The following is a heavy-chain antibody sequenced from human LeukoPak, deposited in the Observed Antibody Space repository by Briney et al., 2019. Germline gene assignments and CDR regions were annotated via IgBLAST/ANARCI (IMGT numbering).Heavy chain of an antibody. Sequence: SQTLSLPCSISGDSVSSNSAAWNWIRQSPSRGLEWLGRTYYRSKWYNDYAVSVKSRITINPDTSKNQFSLQLNSVTPEDTAVYYCARGLGVVVPAARSWFDPWGQGTLVTVSS. CDR1: GDSVSSNSAA. CDR2: TYYRSKWYN. D-gene: IGHD2-2*01. J-gene: IGHJ5*02. V-gene: IGHV6-1*01. CDR3: ARGLGVVVPAARSWFDP.